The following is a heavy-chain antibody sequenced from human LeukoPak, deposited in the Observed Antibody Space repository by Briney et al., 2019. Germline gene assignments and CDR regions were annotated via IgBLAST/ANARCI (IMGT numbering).Heavy chain of an antibody. CDR2: IYYSGST. D-gene: IGHD2-8*01. CDR3: ASQEMGNWFDP. J-gene: IGHJ5*02. Sequence: SETLSLTCTVSGGSISNYYWSWIRQPPGKGLEWIGYIYYSGSTYYNPSLKSRVTISVDTSKNQFSLKLSSVTAADTAVYYCASQEMGNWFDPWGQGTLVTVSS. CDR1: GGSISNYY. V-gene: IGHV4-59*12.